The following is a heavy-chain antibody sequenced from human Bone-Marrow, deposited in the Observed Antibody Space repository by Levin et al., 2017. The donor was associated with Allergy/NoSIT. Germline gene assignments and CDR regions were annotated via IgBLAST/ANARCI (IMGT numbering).Heavy chain of an antibody. CDR3: SRSYCSSVSCYQFYFDS. V-gene: IGHV3-49*03. D-gene: IGHD2-2*01. CDR2: IRSRAYGGGTT. Sequence: PGGSLRLSCTASGFTFGDYALTWLRQAAGKGLEWVAFIRSRAYGGGTTEYAASVKGRFTISREDSKSIAYLQMKSLKTEDTAVYYCSRSYCSSVSCYQFYFDSWGQGTLVTVSS. CDR1: GFTFGDYA. J-gene: IGHJ4*02.